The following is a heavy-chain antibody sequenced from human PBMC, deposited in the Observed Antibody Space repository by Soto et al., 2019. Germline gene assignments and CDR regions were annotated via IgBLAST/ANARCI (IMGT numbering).Heavy chain of an antibody. Sequence: ASVKVSCKVSGYTLTELSMHWVRQAPGKGREWMGGFDPEDGETIYAQKFQGRVTMTEDTSTDTAYMELSSLRSEDTAVYYCATDLYAVARDSSGYYKDVWGQGTTVTVSS. CDR1: GYTLTELS. D-gene: IGHD3-22*01. J-gene: IGHJ6*02. V-gene: IGHV1-24*01. CDR2: FDPEDGET. CDR3: ATDLYAVARDSSGYYKDV.